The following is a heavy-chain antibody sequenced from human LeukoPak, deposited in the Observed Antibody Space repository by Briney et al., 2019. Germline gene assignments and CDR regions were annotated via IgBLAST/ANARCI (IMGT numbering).Heavy chain of an antibody. Sequence: SGGSLTLSCAASGFTFNSYHMIWVPPAPGQGLEGCSTLGSRASDTHYAESAKGRFTISRDNSKNSLYLQMNSLRAEDTAVYYCAKYYSTSGSSGGRIFDYWGQGTLVTVSS. CDR3: AKYYSTSGSSGGRIFDY. CDR1: GFTFNSYH. CDR2: LGSRASDT. D-gene: IGHD3-10*01. V-gene: IGHV3-23*01. J-gene: IGHJ4*02.